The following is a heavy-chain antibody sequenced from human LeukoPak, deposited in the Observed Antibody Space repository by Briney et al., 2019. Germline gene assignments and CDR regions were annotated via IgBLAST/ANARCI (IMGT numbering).Heavy chain of an antibody. V-gene: IGHV1-69*06. D-gene: IGHD4-23*01. CDR1: GGTFSTYA. CDR2: IIPIFGTT. Sequence: PSVKVSCKASGGTFSTYAISWVRQAPGQGLEWMGGIIPIFGTTNYAQKFQGRVTITADKSTTTVYMELSSVTAADTAVYYCARGRNNYGGNSEIEYWGQGTLVTVSS. J-gene: IGHJ4*02. CDR3: ARGRNNYGGNSEIEY.